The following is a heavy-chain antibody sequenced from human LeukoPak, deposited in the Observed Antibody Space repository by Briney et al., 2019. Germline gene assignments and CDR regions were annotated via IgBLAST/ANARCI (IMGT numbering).Heavy chain of an antibody. CDR2: IWYDGSNK. D-gene: IGHD3-22*01. V-gene: IGHV3-33*01. Sequence: GGSLRLSCAASGFTFSSYGMHWVRQAPGKGLEWVSVIWYDGSNKYYADSVKGLFTTSRDNSKKTVYLQNYRLRAGETAVYYCESNDYDSSGYYYHDCWGQGTLVTVSS. CDR3: ESNDYDSSGYYYHDC. J-gene: IGHJ4*02. CDR1: GFTFSSYG.